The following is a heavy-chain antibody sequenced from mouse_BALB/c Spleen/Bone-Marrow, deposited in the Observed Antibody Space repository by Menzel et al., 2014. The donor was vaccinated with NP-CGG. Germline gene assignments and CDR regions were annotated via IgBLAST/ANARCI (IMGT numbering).Heavy chain of an antibody. Sequence: VQLQESGAELVRPGASVKLSCKASGNTFTNYWMSWVKQRPEQGLEWIGRIDPDDSETHYNQKFKDKAILTVDKSSSTAYMQPSSLTSEDSAVYYCVHFGFAYWGQGTLVTVSA. CDR3: VHFGFAY. J-gene: IGHJ3*01. V-gene: IGHV1-52*01. CDR2: IDPDDSET. CDR1: GNTFTNYW.